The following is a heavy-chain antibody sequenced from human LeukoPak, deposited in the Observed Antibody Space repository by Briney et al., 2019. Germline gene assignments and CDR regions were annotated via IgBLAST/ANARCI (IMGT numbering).Heavy chain of an antibody. CDR1: GYTFTGYY. V-gene: IGHV1-2*02. D-gene: IGHD3-9*01. CDR3: ARANYDILTGYYENYYYYMDV. Sequence: ASVKVSCKASGYTFTGYYMHWVRQAPGQGLEWMGWINPNSGGTNYAQKFQGRVTMTTDTSTSTAYMELRSLRSDDTAVYYCARANYDILTGYYENYYYYMDVWGKGTTVTVSS. CDR2: INPNSGGT. J-gene: IGHJ6*03.